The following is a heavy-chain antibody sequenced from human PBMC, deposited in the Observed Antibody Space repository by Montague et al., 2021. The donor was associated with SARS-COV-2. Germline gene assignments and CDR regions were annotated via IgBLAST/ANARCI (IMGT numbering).Heavy chain of an antibody. CDR3: ARRGLGYCSGGSCPNAFDI. CDR2: IYYSGST. J-gene: IGHJ3*02. V-gene: IGHV4-59*01. CDR1: GGPISSYY. D-gene: IGHD2-15*01. Sequence: SETLSLTCTVSGGPISSYYWSWIRQPPGKGLEWIGYIYYSGSTNYNPSLKSRVTISVDTSKNQFSLKLSPVTAADTAVYYCARRGLGYCSGGSCPNAFDIWGRGTMVTVSS.